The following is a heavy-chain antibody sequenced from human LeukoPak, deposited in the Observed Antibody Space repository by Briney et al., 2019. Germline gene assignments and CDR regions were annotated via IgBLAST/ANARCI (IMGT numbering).Heavy chain of an antibody. J-gene: IGHJ6*03. V-gene: IGHV4-59*11. CDR2: IYYSGHT. CDR1: GGSIRSHY. Sequence: SETLSLTCTVSGGSIRSHYWSWIRQPPGKGLEWTGYIYYSGHTNSAPSLTRRVTISVDTSKTQFSLKLSSVIAADTAVYYCARVAPVVTGYYYYMDVWGKGTTVTVSS. D-gene: IGHD2-21*02. CDR3: ARVAPVVTGYYYYMDV.